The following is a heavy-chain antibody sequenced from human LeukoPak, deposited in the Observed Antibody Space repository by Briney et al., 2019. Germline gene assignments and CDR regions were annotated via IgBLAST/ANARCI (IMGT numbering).Heavy chain of an antibody. Sequence: GGSLRLSCAASGFTFSSYSMNWVRQAPGKGLEWVSSISSSSSYIYYADSVKGRFTISRDNAKNSLYLQMNSLRAEDTAVYYCARDRSDYVWGSYRRDDAFDIWGQGTMVTVSS. CDR3: ARDRSDYVWGSYRRDDAFDI. D-gene: IGHD3-16*02. J-gene: IGHJ3*02. V-gene: IGHV3-21*01. CDR1: GFTFSSYS. CDR2: ISSSSSYI.